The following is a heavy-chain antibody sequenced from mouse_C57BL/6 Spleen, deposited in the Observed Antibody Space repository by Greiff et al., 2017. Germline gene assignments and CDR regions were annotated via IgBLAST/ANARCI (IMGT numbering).Heavy chain of an antibody. J-gene: IGHJ4*01. CDR3: TRDRPRGDAMDY. CDR1: GFTFSSYA. CDR2: ISSGGDYI. Sequence: EVMLVESGEGLVKPGGSLKLSCAASGFTFSSYAMSWVRQTPEKRLEWVAYISSGGDYIYYADTVKGRFTISRDNARNTLYLQMSSLKSEDTAMYYCTRDRPRGDAMDYWGQGTSVTVSS. V-gene: IGHV5-9-1*02.